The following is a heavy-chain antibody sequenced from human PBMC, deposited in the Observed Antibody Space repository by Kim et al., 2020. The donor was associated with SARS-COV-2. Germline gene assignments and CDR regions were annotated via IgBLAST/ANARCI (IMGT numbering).Heavy chain of an antibody. CDR1: GFTFSSYS. J-gene: IGHJ4*02. V-gene: IGHV3-21*01. CDR2: ISSSSSYI. CDR3: ARDRSKSYTHLDY. D-gene: IGHD3-16*02. Sequence: GGSLRLSCAASGFTFSSYSMNWVRQAPGKGLEWVSSISSSSSYIYYADSVKGRFTISRDNAKNSLYLQMNSLRAEDTAVYYCARDRSKSYTHLDYWGQGTLVTVSS.